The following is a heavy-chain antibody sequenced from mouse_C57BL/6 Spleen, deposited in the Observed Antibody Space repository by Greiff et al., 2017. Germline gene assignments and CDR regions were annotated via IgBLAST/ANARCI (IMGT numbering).Heavy chain of an antibody. Sequence: VQLQQSGPELVKPGDSVKISCKASGYSFTGYFMNWVMQSPGKSLEWIGRINPYNGDTFYNQKFKGKATLTVDKSSSKAHMELRSLTSEDSAVYYCARNGSSYWYFDVWGKGTTVTVSS. D-gene: IGHD1-1*01. CDR1: GYSFTGYF. CDR2: INPYNGDT. J-gene: IGHJ1*03. V-gene: IGHV1-20*01. CDR3: ARNGSSYWYFDV.